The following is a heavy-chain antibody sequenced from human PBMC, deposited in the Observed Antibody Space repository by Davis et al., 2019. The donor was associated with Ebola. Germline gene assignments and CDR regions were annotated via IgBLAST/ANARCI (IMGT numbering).Heavy chain of an antibody. Sequence: AASVKVSCKASGYTSTNYGISWVRQAPGQGLEWMGWISAYNGNTNYAQKLQGRVTMTTDTSTSTAYMELRSLRSDDTAVYYCARERGYYDFWSGYYGGPDAFDIWGQGTMVTVSS. CDR2: ISAYNGNT. CDR3: ARERGYYDFWSGYYGGPDAFDI. J-gene: IGHJ3*02. CDR1: GYTSTNYG. D-gene: IGHD3-3*01. V-gene: IGHV1-18*04.